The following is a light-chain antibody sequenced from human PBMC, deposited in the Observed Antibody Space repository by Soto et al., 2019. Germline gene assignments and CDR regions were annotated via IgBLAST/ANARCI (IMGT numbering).Light chain of an antibody. CDR2: DAS. CDR1: QSVSSN. CDR3: QQYNNWPYT. Sequence: EIVMTQSPATLSVSPGERVALSCRASQSVSSNFAWYQQKPGQAPRILIYDASTRATGIPARFSGSGSGTEFTLTISGLQSEDFGVYYCQQYNNWPYTFGQGTKLEIK. J-gene: IGKJ2*01. V-gene: IGKV3-15*01.